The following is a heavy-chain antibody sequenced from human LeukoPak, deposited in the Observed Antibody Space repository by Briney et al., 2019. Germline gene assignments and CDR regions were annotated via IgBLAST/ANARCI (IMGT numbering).Heavy chain of an antibody. CDR3: ARGDIVATLRGSF. CDR2: IYYSGST. Sequence: SETLSLTCTVSGGSISSYYWSWIRQPPGKGLEWIGYIYYSGSTNYNPSLKSRVTLSVDTSKNQFSLKVSSVTAADTAVYYCARGDIVATLRGSFWGQGTLVTVSS. D-gene: IGHD5-12*01. CDR1: GGSISSYY. V-gene: IGHV4-59*01. J-gene: IGHJ4*02.